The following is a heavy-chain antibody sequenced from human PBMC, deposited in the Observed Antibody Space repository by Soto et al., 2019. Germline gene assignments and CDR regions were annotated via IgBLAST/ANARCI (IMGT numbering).Heavy chain of an antibody. D-gene: IGHD6-6*01. V-gene: IGHV1-2*04. CDR3: ARERIAARSFLRADYYYGMDV. J-gene: IGHJ6*02. CDR1: GYTFTGYY. CDR2: INPNSGGT. Sequence: ASVKVSCKASGYTFTGYYMHWVRQAPGQGLEWMGWINPNSGGTNYAQKFQGWVTMTRDTSISTAYMELSRLRSDDTAVYYCARERIAARSFLRADYYYGMDVWGQGTTVTVSS.